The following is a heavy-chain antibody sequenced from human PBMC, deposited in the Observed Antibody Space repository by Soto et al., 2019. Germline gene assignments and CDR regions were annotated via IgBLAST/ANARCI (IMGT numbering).Heavy chain of an antibody. CDR2: IYPGDSDT. V-gene: IGHV5-51*01. J-gene: IGHJ6*02. CDR3: ARGVEMATVPWAYYYYGMDV. CDR1: GYSFTSYW. Sequence: GESLKISCKGSGYSFTSYWIGWVRQMPGKGLEWMGIIYPGDSDTRYSPSFQGQVTISADKSISTAYLQWSSLKASDTAMYYCARGVEMATVPWAYYYYGMDVWGQGTTVTVSS. D-gene: IGHD4-4*01.